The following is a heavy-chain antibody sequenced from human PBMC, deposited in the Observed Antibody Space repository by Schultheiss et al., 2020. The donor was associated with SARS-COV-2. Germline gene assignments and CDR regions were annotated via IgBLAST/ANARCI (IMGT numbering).Heavy chain of an antibody. Sequence: GESLKISCAAPGFTFSSYAMSWVRQAPGKGLEWVSAISGSGGSSYSADSVKGRFTISRDNSKNTLYLQINSLRAEDTAIYYCARASPAAQYIFYALDIWGQGTTVTVSS. V-gene: IGHV3-23*01. J-gene: IGHJ6*02. CDR3: ARASPAAQYIFYALDI. CDR2: ISGSGGSS. CDR1: GFTFSSYA. D-gene: IGHD6-13*01.